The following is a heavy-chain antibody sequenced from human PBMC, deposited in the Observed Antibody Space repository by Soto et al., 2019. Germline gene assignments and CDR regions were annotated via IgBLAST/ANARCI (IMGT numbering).Heavy chain of an antibody. J-gene: IGHJ3*02. Sequence: ASVKVSCTASGYTFTGYYMHWVRQAPGQGLEWMGWINPNSGGTNYAQKFQGWVTMTRDTSISTAYMELSRLRSDDTAVYYCARSLLELQGGDAFDIWGQGTMVTVSS. CDR1: GYTFTGYY. V-gene: IGHV1-2*04. D-gene: IGHD1-7*01. CDR3: ARSLLELQGGDAFDI. CDR2: INPNSGGT.